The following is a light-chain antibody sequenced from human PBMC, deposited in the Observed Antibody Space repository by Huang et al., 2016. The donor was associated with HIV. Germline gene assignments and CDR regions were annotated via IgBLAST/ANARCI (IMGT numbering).Light chain of an antibody. V-gene: IGKV3-20*01. Sequence: EIVLTQSPGTLSLSPGERATLSCRASQSVSRSYLAWYQHEPGQAPRLRIYGASSRATGIPDRFSGSGSGTDFTLTISRLEPEDFAVYYCQQYDSSPQTFGQGTKVEVK. J-gene: IGKJ1*01. CDR1: QSVSRSY. CDR3: QQYDSSPQT. CDR2: GAS.